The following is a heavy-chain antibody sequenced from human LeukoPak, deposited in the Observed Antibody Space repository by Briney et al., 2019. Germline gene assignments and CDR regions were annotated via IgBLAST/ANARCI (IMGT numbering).Heavy chain of an antibody. CDR3: AKEGYDRRRRAAATGLFDP. CDR1: GFTFSSYA. J-gene: IGHJ5*02. Sequence: AGGSLRLSCAASGFTFSSYAMSWVRQAPGKGLEWVSAISGSGGSTYYADSVKGRFTISRDNSKNTLYLQMNSLRAEDTAVYYCAKEGYDRRRRAAATGLFDPWGQGTLVTVSS. V-gene: IGHV3-23*01. D-gene: IGHD6-13*01. CDR2: ISGSGGST.